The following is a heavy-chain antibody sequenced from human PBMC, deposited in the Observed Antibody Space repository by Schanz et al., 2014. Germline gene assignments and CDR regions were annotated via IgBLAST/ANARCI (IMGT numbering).Heavy chain of an antibody. Sequence: EVQLLESGGGLVQPGGSLRLSCAASGFSFSIFAMPWVRQAPGKGLEWVSYISSSSSTIYYADSVKGRFTISRDNAKNSLYLQMNSLRADDSAIYYCAKDHPSSGWPAFDVWGQGTQVTVSS. CDR2: ISSSSSTI. CDR1: GFSFSIFA. V-gene: IGHV3-48*01. J-gene: IGHJ4*02. CDR3: AKDHPSSGWPAFDV. D-gene: IGHD6-19*01.